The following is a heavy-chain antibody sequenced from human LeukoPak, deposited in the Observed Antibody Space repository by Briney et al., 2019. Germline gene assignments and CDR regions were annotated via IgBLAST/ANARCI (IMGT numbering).Heavy chain of an antibody. Sequence: SETLSLTCAVSGGPLTSYYWSWIRQPPGKGLEWIGRIYTSGSTNYNPSLKSRVTMSVDTSKNQFSLKLSSVTAADTAVYYCARDDGDNRAFDIWGQGTMVTVSS. J-gene: IGHJ3*02. CDR1: GGPLTSYY. CDR2: IYTSGST. CDR3: ARDDGDNRAFDI. D-gene: IGHD5-24*01. V-gene: IGHV4-4*07.